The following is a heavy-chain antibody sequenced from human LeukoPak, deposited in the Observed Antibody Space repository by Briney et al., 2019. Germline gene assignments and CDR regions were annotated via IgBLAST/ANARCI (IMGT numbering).Heavy chain of an antibody. CDR1: GYTFTSYG. V-gene: IGHV1-18*01. J-gene: IGHJ4*02. CDR2: ISAYNGNT. D-gene: IGHD3-10*01. Sequence: GASLRVSCTASGYTFTSYGISWVRQAPGQGLEWMGWISAYNGNTNYAQTLQARVTMTTDTSTSTAYMQLRSLRSDDTAVYYCAGFKRDLWFGEFLDYWGQGTLVTVSS. CDR3: AGFKRDLWFGEFLDY.